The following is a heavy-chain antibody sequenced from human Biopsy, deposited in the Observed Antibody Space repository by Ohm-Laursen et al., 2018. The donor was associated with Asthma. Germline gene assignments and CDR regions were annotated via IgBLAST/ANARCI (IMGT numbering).Heavy chain of an antibody. J-gene: IGHJ3*02. Sequence: ASVKVSCKASGYTFINYAIHWVRQAPGQRLEWMGWINASNGNTKYSQKFQGRVTISRDTSASTAYMDLSSLRSEDTAVYYCARTYYDFLTGQVNDALAMWGQGTMVTVSS. V-gene: IGHV1-3*01. CDR3: ARTYYDFLTGQVNDALAM. CDR1: GYTFINYA. CDR2: INASNGNT. D-gene: IGHD3-9*01.